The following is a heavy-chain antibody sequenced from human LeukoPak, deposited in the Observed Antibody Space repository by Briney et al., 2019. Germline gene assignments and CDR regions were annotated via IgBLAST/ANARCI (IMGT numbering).Heavy chain of an antibody. CDR2: ISTYKGNT. CDR3: ARVTALYYYMDV. CDR1: GYTFTSYD. J-gene: IGHJ6*03. Sequence: GASVKVSCKASGYTFTSYDISWVRQAPGQGLEWMGWISTYKGNTNYAQKLQGRVTMTTDTSTSTVYMELRSLRSDDTAVYYCARVTALYYYMDVWGKGTTVTVSS. V-gene: IGHV1-18*01.